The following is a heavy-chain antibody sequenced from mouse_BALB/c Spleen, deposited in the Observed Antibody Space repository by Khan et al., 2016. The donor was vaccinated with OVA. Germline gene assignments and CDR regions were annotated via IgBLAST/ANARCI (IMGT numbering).Heavy chain of an antibody. Sequence: EVELVESGGGLVKSGGSLKLSCVASGFTLSSYAMSWVRQTPEKRLEWVASISSGGYTYYPDSVKGRFTISRDSARNILYLQMSSLRSEDTAMYYCARAKYDFDGSPYAMDYWGQGTSVTVSS. J-gene: IGHJ4*01. CDR1: GFTLSSYA. CDR2: ISSGGYT. CDR3: ARAKYDFDGSPYAMDY. V-gene: IGHV5-6-5*01. D-gene: IGHD2-4*01.